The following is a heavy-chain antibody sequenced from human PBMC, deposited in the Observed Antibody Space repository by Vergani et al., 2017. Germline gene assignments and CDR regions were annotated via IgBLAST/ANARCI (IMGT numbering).Heavy chain of an antibody. Sequence: QVQLQESGPGLVKPSQTLSLTCTVSGGSISSGGYYWSWIRQHPGKGLEWIGYIYYSGSTYYNPSLKSRFTISVDTSKNQFSLKLSSVTAADTAVYYCARTPRGARWALNWYFDLWGRGTLVTVSS. CDR3: ARTPRGARWALNWYFDL. J-gene: IGHJ2*01. D-gene: IGHD5-24*01. CDR2: IYYSGST. V-gene: IGHV4-31*03. CDR1: GGSISSGGYY.